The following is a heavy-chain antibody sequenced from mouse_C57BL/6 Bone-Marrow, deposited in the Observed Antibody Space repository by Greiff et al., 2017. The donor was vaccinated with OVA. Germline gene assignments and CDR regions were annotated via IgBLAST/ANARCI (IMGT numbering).Heavy chain of an antibody. CDR2: IDPENGDT. V-gene: IGHV14-4*01. J-gene: IGHJ2*01. Sequence: EVQLQQSGAELVRPGASVKLSCTASGFNIKDDYMHWVKQRPEQGLEWIGWIDPENGDTEYASKFQGKATITADTSSNTAYLQLSSLTSEDTAVYYCTTSDSNLFDYWGQGTTLTVSS. CDR3: TTSDSNLFDY. D-gene: IGHD2-5*01. CDR1: GFNIKDDY.